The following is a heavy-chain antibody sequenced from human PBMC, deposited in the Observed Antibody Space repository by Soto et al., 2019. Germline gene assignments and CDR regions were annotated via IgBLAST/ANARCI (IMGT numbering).Heavy chain of an antibody. D-gene: IGHD5-12*01. J-gene: IGHJ4*02. V-gene: IGHV4-61*01. CDR2: IYYSGST. CDR1: GGSVSSGSYY. CDR3: ARMEMATITMDY. Sequence: SETLSLTCAVSGGSVSSGSYYWIWIRQPPGKGLEWIGYIYYSGSTNYNPSLKSRVTISVDTSKNQFSLKLSSVTAADTAVYYCARMEMATITMDYWGQGTLVTVSS.